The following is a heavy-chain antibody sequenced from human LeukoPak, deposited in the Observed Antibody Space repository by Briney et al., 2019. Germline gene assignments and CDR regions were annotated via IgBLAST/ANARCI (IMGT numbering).Heavy chain of an antibody. J-gene: IGHJ4*02. Sequence: GGSLRLSCAASEFTFSSYAMHWVRQAPGKGLEYVSAISGNGGTTYYANSVKGGFTISRDNSKNTLYLQMGSLRAEDMAVYYCARAGGTWIQLWPFDYWGQGTLVTVSS. CDR3: ARAGGTWIQLWPFDY. V-gene: IGHV3-64*01. D-gene: IGHD5-18*01. CDR2: ISGNGGTT. CDR1: EFTFSSYA.